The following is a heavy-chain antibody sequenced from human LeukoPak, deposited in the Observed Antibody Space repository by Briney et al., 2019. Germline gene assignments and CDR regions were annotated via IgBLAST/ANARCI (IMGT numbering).Heavy chain of an antibody. CDR1: GFTFSNYA. Sequence: GSLRLSCAASGFTFSNYAMSWVRQPPGKGLEWIGSIYYSGSTYYNPSLRSRVTMSVDTSKNQFSLKLSSVTAADTAVYYCAREKCSGGSCYSGYYYYYYMDVWGKGITVTVSS. D-gene: IGHD2-15*01. V-gene: IGHV4-59*04. J-gene: IGHJ6*03. CDR3: AREKCSGGSCYSGYYYYYYMDV. CDR2: IYYSGST.